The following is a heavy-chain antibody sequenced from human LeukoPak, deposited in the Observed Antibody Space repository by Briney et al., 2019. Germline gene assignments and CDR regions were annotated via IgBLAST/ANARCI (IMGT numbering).Heavy chain of an antibody. J-gene: IGHJ5*02. CDR3: ARGPRIAARPGYNWFDP. Sequence: SETLSLTCTVSGGSISSYYWSWIRQPPGKGLEWIGYIYYSGSTNYNPSLKSRVTISVDTSKNQFSLKLSSVTAADTAVYYCARGPRIAARPGYNWFDPWGQGTLVTVSS. V-gene: IGHV4-59*12. CDR1: GGSISSYY. CDR2: IYYSGST. D-gene: IGHD6-6*01.